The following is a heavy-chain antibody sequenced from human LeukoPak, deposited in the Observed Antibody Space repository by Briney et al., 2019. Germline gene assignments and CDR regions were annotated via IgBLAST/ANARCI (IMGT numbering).Heavy chain of an antibody. V-gene: IGHV1-2*02. CDR1: RYTFTDYY. CDR3: ARGTSFTLVRGVIGRY. Sequence: ASVKVSCKASRYTFTDYYMHWVRQAPGQGLEWMGWINPNSGGTNFAQKLQGRVTMTRDTSISTAYMELTRLRSDDTAVYYCARGTSFTLVRGVIGRYWGQGTLVTVSS. CDR2: INPNSGGT. D-gene: IGHD3-10*01. J-gene: IGHJ4*02.